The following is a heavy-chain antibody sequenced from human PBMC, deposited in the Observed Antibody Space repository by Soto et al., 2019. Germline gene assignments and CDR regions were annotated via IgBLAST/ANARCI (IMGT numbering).Heavy chain of an antibody. V-gene: IGHV4-34*01. J-gene: IGHJ3*02. D-gene: IGHD1-1*01. CDR3: ARVERGTATTVVDAFDI. CDR2: MSHSGGT. CDR1: GGSVSSRSNYY. Sequence: QVQLQQWGAGLLKPSETLSLTCAVYGGSVSSRSNYYWSWIRQPPGKGLEWIGEMSHSGGTHFNPSLKSRVTISVDTSKNQFSLNMSSVTAADTALYYCARVERGTATTVVDAFDIWGPGTMVTVSS.